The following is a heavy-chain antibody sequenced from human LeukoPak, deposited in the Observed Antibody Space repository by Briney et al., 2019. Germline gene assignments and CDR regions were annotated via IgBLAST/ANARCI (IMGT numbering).Heavy chain of an antibody. D-gene: IGHD5-24*01. J-gene: IGHJ4*02. Sequence: GGSLRLSCTVSGFTFSNYVLGWVRQAPGKGLQWVSAICGSGGSTYYADSENGRFTIYRDNSGNTLYLQMNSLRAEDTAVYYCKMGDGSPPLGQWGQGTLVTVSS. V-gene: IGHV3-23*01. CDR3: KMGDGSPPLGQ. CDR2: ICGSGGST. CDR1: GFTFSNYV.